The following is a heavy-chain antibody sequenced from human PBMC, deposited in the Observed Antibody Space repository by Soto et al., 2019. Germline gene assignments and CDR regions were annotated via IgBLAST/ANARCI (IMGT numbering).Heavy chain of an antibody. D-gene: IGHD3-3*01. CDR1: GGSFSGYY. J-gene: IGHJ4*02. V-gene: IGHV4-34*01. CDR3: AIIIRYTGSAWASVDS. Sequence: SETLSLTCAVYGGSFSGYYWSWIRQPPGKGLEWIGEINHSGSTNYNPSLKSRVTISVDTSKNQFSLKLSSVTAADTAVYYCAIIIRYTGSAWASVDSWRQAPLVTVSP. CDR2: INHSGST.